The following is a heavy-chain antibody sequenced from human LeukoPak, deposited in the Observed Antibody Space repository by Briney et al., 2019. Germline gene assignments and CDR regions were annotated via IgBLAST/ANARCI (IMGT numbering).Heavy chain of an antibody. D-gene: IGHD2-2*01. Sequence: SETLSLTCTVSGYSISNGYYWGWIRQPPGKGLEWIGSVYHSGITYYNSSLKSRVTISVDTSNNQFSLRLNSVTAADTAVYYCARRYCSITNCHDAFDIWGQGTMVTVSS. CDR3: ARRYCSITNCHDAFDI. CDR2: VYHSGIT. J-gene: IGHJ3*02. V-gene: IGHV4-38-2*02. CDR1: GYSISNGYY.